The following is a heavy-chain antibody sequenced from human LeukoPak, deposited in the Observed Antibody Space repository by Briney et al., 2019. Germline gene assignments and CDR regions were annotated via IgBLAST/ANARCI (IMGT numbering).Heavy chain of an antibody. D-gene: IGHD3-22*01. V-gene: IGHV3-30-3*01. Sequence: PGRSLGLSCAASGFTFSTYAMHWVRQAPGKGLEWVAVISSHGSNKYYADSVKGRLTISRDNSKNTLYLQMNSLRAEDTAVYYCARDPAMYYYDSSPPDYWGQGTLVTVSS. J-gene: IGHJ4*02. CDR3: ARDPAMYYYDSSPPDY. CDR1: GFTFSTYA. CDR2: ISSHGSNK.